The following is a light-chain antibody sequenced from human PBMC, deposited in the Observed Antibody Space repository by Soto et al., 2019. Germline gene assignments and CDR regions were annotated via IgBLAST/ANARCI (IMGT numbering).Light chain of an antibody. CDR3: QQSYSTPRD. Sequence: DIQITQSPATLSASVGDRVTITCRASQSVRSWLAWYQQKPGQAPRLLIYGASSRATGIPARFSGSGSGTEFTLTISSLQPEDFATYYCQQSYSTPRDFGQGTRLEIK. CDR1: QSVRSW. V-gene: IGKV1-39*01. CDR2: GAS. J-gene: IGKJ5*01.